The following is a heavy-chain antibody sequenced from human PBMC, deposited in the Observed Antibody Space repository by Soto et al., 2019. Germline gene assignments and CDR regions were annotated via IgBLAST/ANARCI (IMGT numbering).Heavy chain of an antibody. CDR1: GGSFSGYY. D-gene: IGHD1-20*01. CDR3: ARGGITGTLRYYGMDV. V-gene: IGHV4-34*01. CDR2: INHSGST. Sequence: SETLSLTCAVYGGSFSGYYWSWIRQPPGTGPEWIGEINHSGSTNYNPSLKSRVTISVDTSKNQFSLKLSSVTAADTAVYYCARGGITGTLRYYGMDVWGQGTTVTVSS. J-gene: IGHJ6*02.